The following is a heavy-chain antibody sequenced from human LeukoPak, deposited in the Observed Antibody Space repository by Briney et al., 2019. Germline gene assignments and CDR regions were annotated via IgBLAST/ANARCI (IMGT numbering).Heavy chain of an antibody. D-gene: IGHD5-12*01. CDR1: GFTFSSYA. V-gene: IGHV3-23*01. Sequence: GGSLRLSCAASGFTFSSYAMSWVRQAPGKGLEWVSAISGSGGSTYYADSVKGRFTISRDNSKNTLYLQMNSLRAEDTAVYYCAKGGDIVATITRTDFDYWGQGTLVTVSP. CDR2: ISGSGGST. CDR3: AKGGDIVATITRTDFDY. J-gene: IGHJ4*02.